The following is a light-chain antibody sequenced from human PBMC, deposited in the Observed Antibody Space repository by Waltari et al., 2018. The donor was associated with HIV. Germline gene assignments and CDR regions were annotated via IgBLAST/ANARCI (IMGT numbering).Light chain of an antibody. J-gene: IGLJ2*01. CDR3: AVWDDSLNGLF. CDR2: NDK. V-gene: IGLV1-44*01. CDR1: TFNVERNS. Sequence: QTVLTQSLSTSGTLGQSVTISCSGGTFNVERNSVSWFQEFPGGAPKLLIYNDKQRPSGVPDRFSGSKSGTSASLAITGLQAEDEGVYFCAVWDDSLNGLFFGGGTTLTV.